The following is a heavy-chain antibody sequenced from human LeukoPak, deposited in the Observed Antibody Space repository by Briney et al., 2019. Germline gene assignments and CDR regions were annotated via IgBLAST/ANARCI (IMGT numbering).Heavy chain of an antibody. Sequence: TSETLSLTCTVSGGSISSGGYYWSWIRQHPGKGLEWIGYIYYSGSTYYNPSLKSRVTISVDTSKNQFSLKLSSVTAADTAVYYCARKNSSGWYWYFDLWGRGTLVTVSS. V-gene: IGHV4-31*03. CDR1: GGSISSGGYY. CDR2: IYYSGST. CDR3: ARKNSSGWYWYFDL. D-gene: IGHD6-19*01. J-gene: IGHJ2*01.